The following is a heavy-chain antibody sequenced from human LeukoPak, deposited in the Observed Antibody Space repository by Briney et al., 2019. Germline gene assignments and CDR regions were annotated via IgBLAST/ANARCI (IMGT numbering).Heavy chain of an antibody. Sequence: PGRSLRLSCAASGFTFSTHGMHWVRQAPGKGLEWVAIIWSDRGSKYYADSVKGRFTISRDNSKSTMYLQMNSLRAEDTAVYYCARWGHSHGDYWGQGTLVTVSS. D-gene: IGHD6-13*01. CDR3: ARWGHSHGDY. CDR2: IWSDRGSK. CDR1: GFTFSTHG. J-gene: IGHJ4*02. V-gene: IGHV3-33*01.